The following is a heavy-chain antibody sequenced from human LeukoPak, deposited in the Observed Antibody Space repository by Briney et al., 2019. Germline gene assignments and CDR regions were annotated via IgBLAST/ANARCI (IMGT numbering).Heavy chain of an antibody. CDR3: AREHVIDGSGNRHFDY. J-gene: IGHJ4*01. V-gene: IGHV3-74*01. CDR2: VNSDGITT. CDR1: GFTFSTYR. D-gene: IGHD3-10*01. Sequence: GGSLRLSCAASGFTFSTYRMHWVRQAPGKGLAWVSRVNSDGITTTYADSVRGRFTISRDNAKNTLHLQMNGLRAEDTAVYYCAREHVIDGSGNRHFDYWGQGTLVTVAS.